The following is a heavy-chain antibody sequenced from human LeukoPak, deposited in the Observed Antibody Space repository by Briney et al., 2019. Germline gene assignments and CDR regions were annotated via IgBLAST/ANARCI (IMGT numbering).Heavy chain of an antibody. Sequence: ASVTVSCQASRYTFTSYGISWVRQAPGQGVEWMGWISAYNGNTNYAQKLQGRVTMTTDTSTSTAYMELRSLRSDDTAVYYCARETGTTVSPDYWGQGTLVTVSS. J-gene: IGHJ4*02. CDR2: ISAYNGNT. CDR3: ARETGTTVSPDY. CDR1: RYTFTSYG. D-gene: IGHD1-7*01. V-gene: IGHV1-18*01.